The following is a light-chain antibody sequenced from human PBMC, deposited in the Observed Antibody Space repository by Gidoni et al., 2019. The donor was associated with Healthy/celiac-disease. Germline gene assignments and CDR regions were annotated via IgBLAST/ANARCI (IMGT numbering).Light chain of an antibody. CDR2: GAS. J-gene: IGKJ5*01. Sequence: EIVLTQSPGTLSLSPGERATLSCRASQSVSSSYLAWYQQKPGQAPRLLIYGASSRDTGIPDRFSGSGSGTDFTLTISRLEPEDFAVYYCQQYGSYSITFGQGTRLEIK. CDR1: QSVSSSY. V-gene: IGKV3-20*01. CDR3: QQYGSYSIT.